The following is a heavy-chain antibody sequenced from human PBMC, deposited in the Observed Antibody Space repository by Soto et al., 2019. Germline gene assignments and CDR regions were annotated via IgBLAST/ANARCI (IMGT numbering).Heavy chain of an antibody. CDR2: IIPIFGTA. J-gene: IGHJ4*02. CDR1: GGTFSSYA. D-gene: IGHD4-17*01. V-gene: IGHV1-69*13. Sequence: WASVKVSCKASGGTFSSYAISWVRQAPGQGLEWMGGIIPIFGTANYAQKFQGRVTITADESTSTAYMELSSLRSEDTAVYYCAIFHHPTTVVTPGADFDYWGQGTLVTVSS. CDR3: AIFHHPTTVVTPGADFDY.